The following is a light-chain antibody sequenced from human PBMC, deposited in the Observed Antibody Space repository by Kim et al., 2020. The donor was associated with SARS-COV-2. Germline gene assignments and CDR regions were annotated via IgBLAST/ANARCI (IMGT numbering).Light chain of an antibody. Sequence: DIQMTQSPSSLSASVGDRVTIACRASQPISTYLNWYQQKPGKAPKLRIYAATSLQSGVPSRFSGSGSGTDFTLTISSLQPEDFATYYCQQSHTAPLLTFGGGTKVDIK. CDR2: AAT. CDR1: QPISTY. J-gene: IGKJ4*01. V-gene: IGKV1-39*01. CDR3: QQSHTAPLLT.